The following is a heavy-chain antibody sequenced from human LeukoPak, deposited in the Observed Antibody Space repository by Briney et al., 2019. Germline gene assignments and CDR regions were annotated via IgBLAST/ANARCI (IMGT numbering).Heavy chain of an antibody. CDR1: GGSLSGFS. D-gene: IGHD2-2*01. V-gene: IGHV4-34*01. CDR2: LNHSGST. J-gene: IGHJ4*02. Sequence: SQTLSLTCAVYGGSLSGFSWSWIRQPPGKGLEWIGELNHSGSTNYNPSLKSRVTISVDTSKNQFSLKLSSVTAADSAFYYCARVPGRPAAVFDYWGQGTLVTVSS. CDR3: ARVPGRPAAVFDY.